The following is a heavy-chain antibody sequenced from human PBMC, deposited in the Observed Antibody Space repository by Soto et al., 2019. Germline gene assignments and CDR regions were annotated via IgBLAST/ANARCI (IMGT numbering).Heavy chain of an antibody. CDR1: GGTFSRYA. Sequence: SVKVSCKASGGTFSRYAISWVRQDPGQGLEWMGGIIPIFGTANYAQKFQGRVTITADESTSTAYMELSSLRSEDTAVYYCARGGLTRYGSGSYHYHDYWGQGTLVTVSS. J-gene: IGHJ4*02. CDR2: IIPIFGTA. D-gene: IGHD3-10*01. V-gene: IGHV1-69*13. CDR3: ARGGLTRYGSGSYHYHDY.